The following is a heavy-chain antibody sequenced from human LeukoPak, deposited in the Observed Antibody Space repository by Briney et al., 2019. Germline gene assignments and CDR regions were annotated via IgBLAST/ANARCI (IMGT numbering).Heavy chain of an antibody. CDR1: GFTFSSYS. CDR2: ISSSSSYI. CDR3: ARVSGNHYYDTTRPDY. V-gene: IGHV3-21*01. D-gene: IGHD3-22*01. Sequence: GGSLRLSCAASGFTFSSYSMNWVRQAPGKGLEWVSSISSSSSYIYYADSVKGRFTISRDNAKNSLYLQMNSLRAEDTAVYYCARVSGNHYYDTTRPDYWGQGTLVTVSS. J-gene: IGHJ4*02.